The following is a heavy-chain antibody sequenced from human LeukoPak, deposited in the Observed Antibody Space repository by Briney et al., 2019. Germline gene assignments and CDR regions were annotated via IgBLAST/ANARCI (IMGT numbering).Heavy chain of an antibody. V-gene: IGHV1-69*04. CDR3: AKTLWYSPNTPTVY. Sequence: ASVRVSCKASGYTFTSYGISWVRQAPGQGLEWMGRIIPILGIANYAQKFQGRVTITADKSTSTAYMELSSLRSEDTAVYYCAKTLWYSPNTPTVYWGQGTLVTVSS. CDR1: GYTFTSYG. CDR2: IIPILGIA. D-gene: IGHD2-21*01. J-gene: IGHJ4*02.